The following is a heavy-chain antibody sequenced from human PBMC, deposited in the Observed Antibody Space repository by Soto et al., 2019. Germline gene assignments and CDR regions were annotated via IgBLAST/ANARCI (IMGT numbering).Heavy chain of an antibody. J-gene: IGHJ4*02. D-gene: IGHD6-13*01. V-gene: IGHV5-51*01. CDR2: IYPGDSDT. CDR1: GYSFSTYW. Sequence: PGGSVEISCKGSGYSFSTYWIGWVRQMPGKGLEWMGIIYPGDSDTRYSPSFQGQVTISADKSISTAYLQWSSLKASDTAMYYCARQLAAAAKEDYWGQGTLVTVSS. CDR3: ARQLAAAAKEDY.